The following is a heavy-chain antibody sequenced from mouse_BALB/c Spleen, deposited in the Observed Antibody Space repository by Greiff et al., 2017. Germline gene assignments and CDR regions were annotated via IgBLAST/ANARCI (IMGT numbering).Heavy chain of an antibody. Sequence: EVQGVESGPGLVKPSQSLSLTCTVTGYSITSDYAWNWIRQFPGNKLEWMGYISYSGSTSYNPSLKSRISITRDTSKNQFFLQLNSVTTEDTATYYCARDYAMDYWGQGTSVTVSS. V-gene: IGHV3-2*02. CDR3: ARDYAMDY. J-gene: IGHJ4*01. CDR2: ISYSGST. CDR1: GYSITSDYA.